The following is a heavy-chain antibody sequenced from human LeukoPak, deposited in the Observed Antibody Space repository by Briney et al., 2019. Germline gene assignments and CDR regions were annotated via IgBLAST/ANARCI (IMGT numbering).Heavy chain of an antibody. Sequence: SETLSLTCAVYGGSFSGYYWCWIRQPPGKGLEWIGEINHSGSTNYNPSLKSRVTISVDTSKNQFSLKLSSVTAADTAVYYCARVGRAVARWAQGTLVTVSS. CDR2: INHSGST. V-gene: IGHV4-34*01. CDR1: GGSFSGYY. J-gene: IGHJ4*02. D-gene: IGHD6-19*01. CDR3: ARVGRAVAR.